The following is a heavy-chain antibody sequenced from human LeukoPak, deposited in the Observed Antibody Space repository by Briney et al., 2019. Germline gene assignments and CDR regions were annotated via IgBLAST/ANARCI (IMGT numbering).Heavy chain of an antibody. V-gene: IGHV4-59*01. D-gene: IGHD6-13*01. Sequence: RSETLPLTRIFSGCSIRQYLWRWLGPPPAKELEWIRSIQYGGSTNYNPSLKSRVTMSVDPSKNQFSLKLSSVTAADPAVHYCAREVGGQQLVQGYYYYMDVWGKGTTVTVSS. J-gene: IGHJ6*03. CDR3: AREVGGQQLVQGYYYYMDV. CDR1: GCSIRQYL. CDR2: IQYGGST.